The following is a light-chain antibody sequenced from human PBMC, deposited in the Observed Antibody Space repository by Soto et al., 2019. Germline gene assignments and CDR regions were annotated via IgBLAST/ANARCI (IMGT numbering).Light chain of an antibody. V-gene: IGKV3-15*01. CDR2: GAS. CDR1: QSVGSN. CDR3: QQYTKWPR. J-gene: IGKJ3*01. Sequence: EIVMTQSPATLSVSPGEGATLPCRASQSVGSNLAWYQQKPGQAPRLLIYGASTRANGIPARFSGTGSGTEFTLTISSLQSEDFALYYCQQYTKWPRFGPGTKVDIK.